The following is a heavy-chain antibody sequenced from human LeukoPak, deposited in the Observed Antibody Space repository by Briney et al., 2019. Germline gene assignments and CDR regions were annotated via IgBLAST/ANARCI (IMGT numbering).Heavy chain of an antibody. J-gene: IGHJ4*02. CDR2: ISGSGGST. D-gene: IGHD3-22*01. V-gene: IGHV3-23*01. Sequence: GGSLRLSCAASGFTFSSYAMSWVRQAPGKGLEWVSAISGSGGSTYYADSVKGRFTISRDNSKNTLYLQMNSLRAEDTAVYYCAKDGPRERYYYDSSGYYLPYFDDWGQGTLVTVSS. CDR1: GFTFSSYA. CDR3: AKDGPRERYYYDSSGYYLPYFDD.